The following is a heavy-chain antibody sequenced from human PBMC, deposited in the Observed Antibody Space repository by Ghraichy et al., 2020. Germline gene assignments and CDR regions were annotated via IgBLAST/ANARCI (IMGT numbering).Heavy chain of an antibody. J-gene: IGHJ6*03. Sequence: ASVMVSCKASGYILTDYYIHWVRQAPGQGLEWMGWINPNSGGANYEQNFQDRVTMTRDTSISTAYMELSRLRFDDTAVYYCARGGREIYYYYYFMDVWGKGTTVTVSS. CDR1: GYILTDYY. CDR3: ARGGREIYYYYYFMDV. CDR2: INPNSGGA. V-gene: IGHV1-2*02.